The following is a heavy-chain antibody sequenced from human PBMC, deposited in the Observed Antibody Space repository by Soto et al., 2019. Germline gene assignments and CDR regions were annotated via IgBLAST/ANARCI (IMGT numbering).Heavy chain of an antibody. CDR1: GGTFSSYA. CDR3: ARDLACGGDCYSGWFDP. CDR2: IIPIFGTA. D-gene: IGHD2-21*02. J-gene: IGHJ5*02. V-gene: IGHV1-69*01. Sequence: QVQLVQSGAEVKKPGSSVKVSCKASGGTFSSYAISWVRQAPGQGLEWMGGIIPIFGTANYAQKFQGRVTITADESTSTAYMELSSLRSEDTAVYYCARDLACGGDCYSGWFDPWGQGTLVTVSS.